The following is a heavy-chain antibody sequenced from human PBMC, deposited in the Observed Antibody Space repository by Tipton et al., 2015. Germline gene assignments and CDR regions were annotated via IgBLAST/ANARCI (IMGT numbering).Heavy chain of an antibody. CDR3: ARGLLLWFGMSDY. CDR1: AYSISTDYY. Sequence: TLSLTCAVSAYSISTDYYWGWIRQPPGKGLEWIGTISHSGSTYYNPSLKSRVTISADTSKNQFSLKLNSVTAADTAVYYCARGLLLWFGMSDYWGRGTLVTVSS. D-gene: IGHD3-10*01. V-gene: IGHV4-38-2*01. CDR2: ISHSGST. J-gene: IGHJ4*02.